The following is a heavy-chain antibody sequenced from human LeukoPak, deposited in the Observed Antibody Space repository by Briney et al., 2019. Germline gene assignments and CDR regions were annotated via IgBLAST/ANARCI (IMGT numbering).Heavy chain of an antibody. V-gene: IGHV3-7*03. D-gene: IGHD4-17*01. CDR3: ARDKTSVTTFGY. J-gene: IGHJ4*02. CDR2: IKYDGSEE. Sequence: IKYDGSEEHYVYSVKGRFTISRDNAKNSLYLQMNGLRAEDTAVYYCARDKTSVTTFGYWGQGTLVTVSS.